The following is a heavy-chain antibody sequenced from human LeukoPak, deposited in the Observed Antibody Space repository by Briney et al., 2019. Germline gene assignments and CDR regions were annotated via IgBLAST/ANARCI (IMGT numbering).Heavy chain of an antibody. Sequence: PSETLSLTCAVYGGSFSGYYWSWIRQPPGKGLEWIGEINHSGSTNYNPSLKSRVTISVDTSKNQFSLKLSSVTAADTAVYYCARAQRGYSYGYPAYDYWGQGTLVTVSS. CDR3: ARAQRGYSYGYPAYDY. CDR1: GGSFSGYY. D-gene: IGHD5-18*01. J-gene: IGHJ4*02. V-gene: IGHV4-34*01. CDR2: INHSGST.